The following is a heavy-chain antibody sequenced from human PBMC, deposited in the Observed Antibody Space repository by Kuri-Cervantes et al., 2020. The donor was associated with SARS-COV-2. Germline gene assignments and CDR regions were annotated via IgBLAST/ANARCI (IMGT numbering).Heavy chain of an antibody. D-gene: IGHD6-13*01. V-gene: IGHV4-34*01. CDR3: ARTQVLQQLVHDAFDI. CDR1: GGSFSDYY. Sequence: ESLKISCAVYGGSFSDYYWTWIRQPPGKGLEWIGEINHSGSTNYNPFLKSRVTISVDTSKNQFSLKPSSVTAADTAVYYCARTQVLQQLVHDAFDIWGQGTMVTVSS. CDR2: INHSGST. J-gene: IGHJ3*02.